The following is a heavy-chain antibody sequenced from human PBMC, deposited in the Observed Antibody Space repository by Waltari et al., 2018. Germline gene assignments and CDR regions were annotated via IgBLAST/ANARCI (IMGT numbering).Heavy chain of an antibody. Sequence: QVQLQQWGAGLLKPSETLSLPCAVSGGSFSGSYWSWIRQPPGKGLEWIGEINHSGSTNYNPSLKSRVTISVDTSKNQFSLKLSSVTAADTAVYYCARLRLKGYCSGGSCYPARAFDIWGQGTMVTVSS. D-gene: IGHD2-15*01. CDR3: ARLRLKGYCSGGSCYPARAFDI. CDR1: GGSFSGSY. J-gene: IGHJ3*02. CDR2: INHSGST. V-gene: IGHV4-34*01.